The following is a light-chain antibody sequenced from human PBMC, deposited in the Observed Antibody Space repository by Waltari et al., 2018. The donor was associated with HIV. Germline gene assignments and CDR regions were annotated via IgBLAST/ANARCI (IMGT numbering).Light chain of an antibody. CDR1: RSYLATTS. J-gene: IGLJ3*02. V-gene: IGLV1-47*02. CDR3: ATWADSLSAWV. CDR2: SDS. Sequence: SLLTQPPSTSAAPGQRVNISCSGSRSYLATTSVFWYQQVPGAAPNLVIYSDSLRLSGVADRFSGSKSGTSASLTISALRFEDEAIYYCATWADSLSAWVFGGGTKVTVL.